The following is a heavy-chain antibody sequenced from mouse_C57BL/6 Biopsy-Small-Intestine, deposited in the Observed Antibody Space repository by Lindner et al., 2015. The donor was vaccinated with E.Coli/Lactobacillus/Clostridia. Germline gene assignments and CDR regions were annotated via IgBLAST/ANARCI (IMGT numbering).Heavy chain of an antibody. CDR1: GYIFTDYY. D-gene: IGHD1-3*01. CDR2: VDPETGGR. J-gene: IGHJ2*01. V-gene: IGHV1S29*02. CDR3: VKVAVRRVAAAPPSD. Sequence: SVKVSCKASGYIFTDYYIHWLRQAPGQGLEWMGWVDPETGGRNSAQKFQRRITMTSDTSTTTAYMELDRLTSDDSAVYYCVKVAVRRVAAAPPSDWGQGTLLTVSS.